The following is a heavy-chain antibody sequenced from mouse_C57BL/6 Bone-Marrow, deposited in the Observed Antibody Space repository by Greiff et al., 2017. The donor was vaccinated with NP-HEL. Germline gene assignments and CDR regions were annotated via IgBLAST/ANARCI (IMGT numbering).Heavy chain of an antibody. CDR3: VFGYPAWFDY. J-gene: IGHJ3*01. D-gene: IGHD2-2*01. Sequence: QVQLQQSGAELMKPGASVKLSCKATGYTFTGYWIEWVKQRPGHGLEWIGEILPGIGSTNYNEKFKGKATFTADPSSNTAYMQLSSLTTEDSAIYYCVFGYPAWFDYWGQGTLVTVSA. V-gene: IGHV1-9*01. CDR1: GYTFTGYW. CDR2: ILPGIGST.